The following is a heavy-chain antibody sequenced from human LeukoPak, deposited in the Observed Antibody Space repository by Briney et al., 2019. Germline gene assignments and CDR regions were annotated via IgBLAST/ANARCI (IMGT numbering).Heavy chain of an antibody. CDR1: GYTFTSNA. D-gene: IGHD5-24*01. CDR3: ARALRRDGYNSGY. CDR2: INTNTGNP. Sequence: ASVNVSCKASGYTFTSNAMNWVRQASGQGLEGMGWINTNTGNPTYAQGFTGRFVFSLDTSVSTAYLQISSLKAEDTAVYYCARALRRDGYNSGYWGQGTLVTVSS. V-gene: IGHV7-4-1*02. J-gene: IGHJ4*02.